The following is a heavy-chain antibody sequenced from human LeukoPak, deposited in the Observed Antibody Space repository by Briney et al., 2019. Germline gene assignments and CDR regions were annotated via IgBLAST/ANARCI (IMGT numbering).Heavy chain of an antibody. CDR3: ARGPWLQLKISGEIDY. Sequence: ASVKVSCKASGYTFTSYYMHWVRQAPGQGLEWMGIINPSGGSTSYAQKFQGRVTMTRDTSTSTVYMELSSLRSEDTAVYYCARGPWLQLKISGEIDYWGQGTLVTVSS. CDR1: GYTFTSYY. V-gene: IGHV1-46*01. D-gene: IGHD5-24*01. CDR2: INPSGGST. J-gene: IGHJ4*02.